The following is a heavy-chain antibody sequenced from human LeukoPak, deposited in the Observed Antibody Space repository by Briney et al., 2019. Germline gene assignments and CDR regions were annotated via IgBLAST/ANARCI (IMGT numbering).Heavy chain of an antibody. CDR3: PRLSGGSSLRNDAFDI. D-gene: IGHD1-26*01. CDR1: GYTFNIYW. V-gene: IGHV5-51*01. Sequence: GESLKISCKASGYTFNIYWIAWVRQMPGKGLDWMGIIYPDDSNTRYSPSFQGQVTISVDKSISTAYLQWSSLKASDTAMYYWPRLSGGSSLRNDAFDIWAKGQWSPSLQ. CDR2: IYPDDSNT. J-gene: IGHJ3*02.